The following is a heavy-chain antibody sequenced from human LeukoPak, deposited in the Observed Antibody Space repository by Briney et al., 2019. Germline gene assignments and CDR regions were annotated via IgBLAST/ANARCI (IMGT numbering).Heavy chain of an antibody. D-gene: IGHD3-10*01. J-gene: IGHJ4*02. V-gene: IGHV1-69*13. CDR3: ARALYYYGSGSH. CDR2: IIPIFGTA. CDR1: GGTFSSYA. Sequence: SVKVSCKASGGTFSSYAISWVRQAPGQGLEWMGGIIPIFGTADYAQKFQGRVTITADESTSTAYMELSSLRSEDTAVYYCARALYYYGSGSHWGQGTLVTVSS.